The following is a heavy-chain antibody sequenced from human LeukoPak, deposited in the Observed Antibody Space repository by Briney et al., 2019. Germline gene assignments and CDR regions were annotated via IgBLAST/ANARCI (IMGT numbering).Heavy chain of an antibody. J-gene: IGHJ4*02. V-gene: IGHV3-11*01. Sequence: GGSLRLSCAASGITFSDHYMSWIRQAPGKGLEWLSYISSGGSTYYADSVKGRFTISRDNSKNTLYLQMNSLRAEDTAVYCCAKDSVAVAGPGSYFDYWGQGTLVTVSS. CDR3: AKDSVAVAGPGSYFDY. D-gene: IGHD6-19*01. CDR1: GITFSDHY. CDR2: ISSGGST.